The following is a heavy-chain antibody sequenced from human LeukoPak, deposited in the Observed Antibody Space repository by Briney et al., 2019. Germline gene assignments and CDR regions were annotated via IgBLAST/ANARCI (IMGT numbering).Heavy chain of an antibody. CDR2: ISTTETT. CDR3: AREDSASGRGLGS. CDR1: GGSISSYF. Sequence: SETLSLTCTVSGGSISSYFWTWIRQPAGKGLEWIGRISTTETTHYSPSLKNRVNMSVDTSKHQFSLKMTSVPAADPAIYYCAREDSASGRGLGSWGQGTLVTVSS. J-gene: IGHJ5*02. V-gene: IGHV4-4*07. D-gene: IGHD3-10*01.